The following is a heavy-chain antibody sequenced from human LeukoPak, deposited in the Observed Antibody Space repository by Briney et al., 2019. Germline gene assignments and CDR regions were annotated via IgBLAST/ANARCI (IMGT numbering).Heavy chain of an antibody. V-gene: IGHV4-34*01. D-gene: IGHD4-17*01. CDR2: INHSGST. CDR3: ARIPPVTNIRYYFDY. Sequence: SETLSLTCAVYGGSFSGYYWSWIRQPAGKGLEWIGEINHSGSTNYNPSLKSRVTISVDTSKNQFSLKLSSVTAADTSVYYCARIPPVTNIRYYFDYWGQGTLVTVSS. CDR1: GGSFSGYY. J-gene: IGHJ4*02.